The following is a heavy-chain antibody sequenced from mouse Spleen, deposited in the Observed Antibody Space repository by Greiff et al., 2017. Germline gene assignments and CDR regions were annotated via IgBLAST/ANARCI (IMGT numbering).Heavy chain of an antibody. CDR3: ARKGDYYAMDY. CDR2: IYPRSGNT. V-gene: IGHV1-81*01. CDR1: GYTFTSYG. Sequence: VQLQESGAELARPGASVKLSCKASGYTFTSYGISWVKQRTGQGLEWIGEIYPRSGNTYYNEKFKGKATLTADKSSSTAYMELRSLTSEDSAVYFCARKGDYYAMDYWGQGTSVTVSS. J-gene: IGHJ4*01.